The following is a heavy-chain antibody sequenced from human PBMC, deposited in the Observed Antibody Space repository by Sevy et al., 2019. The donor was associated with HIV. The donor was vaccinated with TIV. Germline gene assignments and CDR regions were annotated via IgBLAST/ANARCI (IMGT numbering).Heavy chain of an antibody. CDR1: GYTFTSYD. CDR3: ASGGNGHFWSYEYYYYGMDV. D-gene: IGHD3-3*02. Sequence: ASVKVSCEASGYTFTSYDINWVRQATRQGLERMGWMSPNSRATGFAQKFQGRVTLSRNTSISTAYMEVSSLRSEDTAVYYSASGGNGHFWSYEYYYYGMDVWGQGTTVTVSS. J-gene: IGHJ6*02. CDR2: MSPNSRAT. V-gene: IGHV1-8*01.